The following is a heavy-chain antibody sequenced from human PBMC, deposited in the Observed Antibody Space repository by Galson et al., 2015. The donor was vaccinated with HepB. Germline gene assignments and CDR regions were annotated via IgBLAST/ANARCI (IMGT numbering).Heavy chain of an antibody. J-gene: IGHJ6*02. D-gene: IGHD3-10*01. Sequence: SLRLSCAASGFTFSSYGMHWVRQAPGKGLEWVAFIRYDGSNKYYADSVKGRFTISRDNSKNTLYLQMNSLRAEDTAVYYCAKDRGLRYYYGSGSPRETRGPHYGMDVWGQGTTVTVSS. CDR1: GFTFSSYG. CDR3: AKDRGLRYYYGSGSPRETRGPHYGMDV. CDR2: IRYDGSNK. V-gene: IGHV3-30*02.